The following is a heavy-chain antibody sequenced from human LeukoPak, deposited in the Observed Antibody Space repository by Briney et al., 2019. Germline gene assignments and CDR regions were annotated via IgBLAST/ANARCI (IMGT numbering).Heavy chain of an antibody. V-gene: IGHV3-23*01. J-gene: IGHJ4*02. CDR2: FTSSGNT. D-gene: IGHD4-17*01. Sequence: GGSLSLSCTGSGFTFSNYAVAWVRQAPGKGLEWVSSFTSSGNTYYADSVKGRFTVSRDNSKSTLYMQMTSLRAEDTAVYYCAKGDYGDCYWRQGTLVTVSS. CDR1: GFTFSNYA. CDR3: AKGDYGDCY.